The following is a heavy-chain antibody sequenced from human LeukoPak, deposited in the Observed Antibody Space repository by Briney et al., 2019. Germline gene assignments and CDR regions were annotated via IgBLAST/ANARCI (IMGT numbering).Heavy chain of an antibody. CDR2: IYSGGST. V-gene: IGHV3-53*01. D-gene: IGHD4-17*01. J-gene: IGHJ5*02. CDR1: AFTFSSYG. Sequence: GGSLRLSCAASAFTFSSYGMSWVRQAPGKGLEWVSVIYSGGSTFYADSVKGRFTISRDNSNNTLYLQMNSLRAEDTAVYYCALHINGDYESRFDPWGQGTLVTVSS. CDR3: ALHINGDYESRFDP.